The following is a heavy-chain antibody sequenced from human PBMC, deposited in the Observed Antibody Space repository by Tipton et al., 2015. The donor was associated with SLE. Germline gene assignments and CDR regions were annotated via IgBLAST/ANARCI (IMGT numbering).Heavy chain of an antibody. CDR2: IRGSGDTT. Sequence: SLRLSCAASGFTFSNYAMIWIRQAPGKGLEWVSGIRGSGDTTYYAGSVQGRFTVSRDNSKNTLYLQMNSLRAEDTAVYYCTKGSYIHSYEPVYWGQGTLVTVSS. CDR3: TKGSYIHSYEPVY. V-gene: IGHV3-23*01. D-gene: IGHD2-21*01. J-gene: IGHJ4*02. CDR1: GFTFSNYA.